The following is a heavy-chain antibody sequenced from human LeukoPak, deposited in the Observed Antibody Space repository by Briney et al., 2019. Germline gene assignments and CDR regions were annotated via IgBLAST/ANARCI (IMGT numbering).Heavy chain of an antibody. CDR3: ARLVGAPYYFDY. CDR1: GGSISIYY. CDR2: IYYSGST. D-gene: IGHD1-26*01. Sequence: IPSETLSLTCTVSGGSISIYYWSWIRQPPGKGLEWIGYIYYSGSTNYNPSLKSRVTISVDTSKNQFSLKLSSVTAADTAVYYCARLVGAPYYFDYWGQGTLVTVSS. J-gene: IGHJ4*02. V-gene: IGHV4-59*01.